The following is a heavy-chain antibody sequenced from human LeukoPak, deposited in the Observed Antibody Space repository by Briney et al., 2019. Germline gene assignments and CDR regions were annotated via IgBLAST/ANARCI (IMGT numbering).Heavy chain of an antibody. CDR3: ARDGDFCGYYNYMDV. D-gene: IGHD3-3*01. V-gene: IGHV1-2*02. CDR1: GYTFTGYY. Sequence: GAAVTVTCKASGYTFTGYYMHWVRQAPGQGLERMGWINPNSGGTNYAQKFQGRVTMTRDTSISTAYMELSRLRSDDTAVYYCARDGDFCGYYNYMDVWGKGTTVTVS. CDR2: INPNSGGT. J-gene: IGHJ6*03.